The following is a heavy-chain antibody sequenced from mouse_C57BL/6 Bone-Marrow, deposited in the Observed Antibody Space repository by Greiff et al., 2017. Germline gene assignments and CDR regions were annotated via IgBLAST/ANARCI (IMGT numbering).Heavy chain of an antibody. CDR2: ISSGGDYI. CDR1: GFTFSSYA. J-gene: IGHJ1*03. D-gene: IGHD1-1*01. Sequence: EVKLVESGEGLVKPGGSLKLSCAASGFTFSSYAMSWVRQTPEKWLEWVAYISSGGDYIYYADTVKGRFTIYRDNARNTLYLQMSSLKSEDTAMEYGTRRGSHWYFDVWGTGTTVTVSS. CDR3: TRRGSHWYFDV. V-gene: IGHV5S21*01.